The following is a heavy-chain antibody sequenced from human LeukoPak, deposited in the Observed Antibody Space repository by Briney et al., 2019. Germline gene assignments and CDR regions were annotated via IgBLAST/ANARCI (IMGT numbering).Heavy chain of an antibody. CDR1: GFTFSSYW. V-gene: IGHV3-74*01. J-gene: IGHJ6*02. CDR3: ARVGWCMLCGMDV. Sequence: GGSLRLSCAASGFTFSSYWMHWVRQAPGKGLVWVSRIISDGSSTSYADSAKGRFTISRDNAKNTLYLQMNSLRAEDTAVYYCARVGWCMLCGMDVWGQGTTVTVS. D-gene: IGHD2-8*01. CDR2: IISDGSST.